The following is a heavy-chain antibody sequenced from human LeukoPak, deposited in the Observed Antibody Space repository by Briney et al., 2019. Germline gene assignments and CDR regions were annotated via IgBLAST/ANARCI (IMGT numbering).Heavy chain of an antibody. Sequence: ASVNVSCKASGYTFTIYYMHWVRQAPGQGLEWMGIINPSGGSTSYAQKFQGRVTMTRDTSTSTVYMELSSLRSEDTAVYYCARDSSGWYIGFDPWGQGTLVTVSS. CDR1: GYTFTIYY. CDR3: ARDSSGWYIGFDP. V-gene: IGHV1-46*01. J-gene: IGHJ5*02. D-gene: IGHD6-19*01. CDR2: INPSGGST.